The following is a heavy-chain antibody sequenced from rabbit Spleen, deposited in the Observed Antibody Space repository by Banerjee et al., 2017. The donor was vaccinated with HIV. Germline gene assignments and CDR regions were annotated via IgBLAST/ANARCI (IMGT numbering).Heavy chain of an antibody. Sequence: QQQLEESGGGLVKPGGTLTLTCTASGFSFSSIYWICWVRQAPGKGLEWIACIDTGDGDTDYANWAKGRFTISKTSSTTVTLQMTSLTAADTATYFCARDSGTSFSSYGMDLWGQGTLVTVS. CDR2: IDTGDGDT. CDR3: ARDSGTSFSSYGMDL. D-gene: IGHD8-1*01. CDR1: GFSFSSIYW. J-gene: IGHJ6*01. V-gene: IGHV1S45*01.